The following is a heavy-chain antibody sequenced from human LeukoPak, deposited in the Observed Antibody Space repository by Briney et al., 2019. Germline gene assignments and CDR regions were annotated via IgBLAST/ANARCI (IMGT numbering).Heavy chain of an antibody. D-gene: IGHD6-19*01. CDR3: ARDRGWLFGRTNYFDF. V-gene: IGHV3-53*01. J-gene: IGHJ4*02. CDR1: GFTVSSNY. CDR2: IYSGGST. Sequence: GGSLRLSCAASGFTVSSNYMSWVRQAPGKGLEWVSVIYSGGSTYYADSVKGRFTTSRDNSKNTVYLQMNSLRAEDTAVYYCARDRGWLFGRTNYFDFWGQGTLVTVSS.